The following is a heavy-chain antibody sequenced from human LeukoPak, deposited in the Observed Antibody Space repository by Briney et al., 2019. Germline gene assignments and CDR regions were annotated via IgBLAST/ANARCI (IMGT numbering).Heavy chain of an antibody. J-gene: IGHJ5*02. Sequence: GGSLRLSCAASGFSFSDYYMSWIRQAPGKGLEWVSYISSGDTIYYADSVKGRFIISSDNAKNSLYLQMNSLRAEDTAVYYCARGYILTLPNWFDPWGQGTLVTVSS. CDR1: GFSFSDYY. D-gene: IGHD3-9*01. V-gene: IGHV3-11*01. CDR3: ARGYILTLPNWFDP. CDR2: ISSGDTI.